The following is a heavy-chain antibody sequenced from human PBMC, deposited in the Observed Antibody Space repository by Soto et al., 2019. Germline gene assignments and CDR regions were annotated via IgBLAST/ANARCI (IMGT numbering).Heavy chain of an antibody. CDR3: ARDGYGDYLYYYGMDV. Sequence: EVQLVESGGGLVQPGGSLRLSCAASGFTFSSYWMSWVRQAPGKGLEWVANIKQDGSEKYYVDSVKGRFTISRDNAKNSLYLQMNSLRAEDTAVYYCARDGYGDYLYYYGMDVWGQGTTVTVSS. CDR2: IKQDGSEK. CDR1: GFTFSSYW. D-gene: IGHD4-17*01. J-gene: IGHJ6*02. V-gene: IGHV3-7*01.